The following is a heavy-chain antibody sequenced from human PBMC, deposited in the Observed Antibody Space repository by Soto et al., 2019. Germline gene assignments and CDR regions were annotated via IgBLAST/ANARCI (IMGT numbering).Heavy chain of an antibody. CDR2: ISGTGGST. CDR3: AKDRLGGNFDY. V-gene: IGHV3-23*01. Sequence: PGGSLRLSCAASGFTFNNYAMNWVRQAPGKGLEWVATISGTGGSTYYADSVKGRFTISRVNSKNTLYLQMNSLRVEDTAVYYCAKDRLGGNFDYWGQGTQVTVSS. J-gene: IGHJ4*02. D-gene: IGHD2-21*01. CDR1: GFTFNNYA.